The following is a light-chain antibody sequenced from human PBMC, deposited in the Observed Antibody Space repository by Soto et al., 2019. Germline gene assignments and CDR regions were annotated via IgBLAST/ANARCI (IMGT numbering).Light chain of an antibody. Sequence: EILMTQSPATLSVSPGERATLSCRASQSLSSDLAWYQQKPGQAPRLLMYGTSTRATGVPDRFSGSGSGTEFSLTIGSLQSEDFAVYYCQHYNNWPPKYTFGQGTKLEIK. CDR3: QHYNNWPPKYT. J-gene: IGKJ2*01. V-gene: IGKV3-15*01. CDR2: GTS. CDR1: QSLSSD.